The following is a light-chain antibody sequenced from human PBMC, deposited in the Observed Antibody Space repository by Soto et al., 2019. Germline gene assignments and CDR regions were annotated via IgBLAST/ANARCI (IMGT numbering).Light chain of an antibody. CDR2: WGN. V-gene: IGLV1-47*01. J-gene: IGLJ7*01. CDR1: SSNIGSNY. CDR3: AAWDDSLSGAV. Sequence: QSVLTQPPSASGTPGQRVTISCSGSSSNIGSNYVYWYQQLPGAAPKLLIYWGNQRPSGVPDRFSGSKSGTSASLAISGLRSDDEADYYCAAWDDSLSGAVFGGGTQLTVL.